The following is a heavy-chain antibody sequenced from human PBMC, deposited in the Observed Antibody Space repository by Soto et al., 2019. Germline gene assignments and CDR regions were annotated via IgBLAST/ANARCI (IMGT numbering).Heavy chain of an antibody. Sequence: SVKVSCKASGGTFSSYAISWVRQAPGQGLEWMGGIIPIFGTANYAQKFQGRVTITADESTSTAYMELSSLRSEDTAVYYCARVWNTDYYDSSGYYYYYYYYGMDVWGQGTTVTVSS. CDR3: ARVWNTDYYDSSGYYYYYYYYGMDV. D-gene: IGHD3-22*01. CDR2: IIPIFGTA. CDR1: GGTFSSYA. J-gene: IGHJ6*02. V-gene: IGHV1-69*13.